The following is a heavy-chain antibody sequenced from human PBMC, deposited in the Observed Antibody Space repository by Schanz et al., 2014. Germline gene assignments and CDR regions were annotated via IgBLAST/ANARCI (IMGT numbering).Heavy chain of an antibody. V-gene: IGHV3-23*01. J-gene: IGHJ4*02. D-gene: IGHD3-10*01. CDR3: AKDQGSYGSGSYSYFAY. CDR1: GVTFSSYA. Sequence: VQLLESGGGFVQPGGSLRLSCVASGVTFSSYAMSWVRQASGKGLEWVSAISGSGASTYYADSVKGRFTISRDNSKNTLYLQMNSLRAEDTAVYYCAKDQGSYGSGSYSYFAYWGQGTLATVSS. CDR2: ISGSGAST.